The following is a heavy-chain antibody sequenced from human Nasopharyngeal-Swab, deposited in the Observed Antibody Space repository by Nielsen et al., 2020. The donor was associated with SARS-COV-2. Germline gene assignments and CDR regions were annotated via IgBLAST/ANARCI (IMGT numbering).Heavy chain of an antibody. CDR1: GYTFTSYA. J-gene: IGHJ6*02. V-gene: IGHV7-4-1*02. CDR2: INTNTGNP. Sequence: GGSLRLSCKASGYTFTSYAMNWVRQAPGQGLEWMGWINTNTGNPTYAQGFTGRFVFSLDTSVSTAYLQISSLKAEDTAVYYCARARGQPHNYYYYGMDVWGQGTTVTVSS. CDR3: ARARGQPHNYYYYGMDV.